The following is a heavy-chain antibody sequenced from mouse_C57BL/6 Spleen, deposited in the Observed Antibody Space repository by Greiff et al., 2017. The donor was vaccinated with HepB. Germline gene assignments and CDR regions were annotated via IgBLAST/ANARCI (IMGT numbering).Heavy chain of an antibody. Sequence: EVKLQESGPELVKPGASVKMSCKASGYTFTDYNMHWVKQSHGKSLEWIGYINPNNGGTSYNQKFKGKATLTVNKSSSTAYMELRSLTSEDSAVYYCATIYYDYYYAMDYWGQGTSVTVSS. D-gene: IGHD2-4*01. CDR1: GYTFTDYN. J-gene: IGHJ4*01. CDR3: ATIYYDYYYAMDY. CDR2: INPNNGGT. V-gene: IGHV1-22*01.